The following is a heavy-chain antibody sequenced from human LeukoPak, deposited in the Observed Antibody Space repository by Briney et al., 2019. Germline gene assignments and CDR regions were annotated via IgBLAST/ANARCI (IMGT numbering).Heavy chain of an antibody. J-gene: IGHJ3*02. CDR3: ARRGYGIVVVPAAIPDAFDI. CDR2: IHHSGST. D-gene: IGHD2-2*02. CDR1: GYSISSGYY. Sequence: GSLRLSCAVSGYSISSGYYWGWIRQPPGKGLEWIGSIHHSGSTYYNPSLKSRVTISVDTSKNQFSLKLSSVTAADTAVYYCARRGYGIVVVPAAIPDAFDIWGQGTMVTVSS. V-gene: IGHV4-38-2*01.